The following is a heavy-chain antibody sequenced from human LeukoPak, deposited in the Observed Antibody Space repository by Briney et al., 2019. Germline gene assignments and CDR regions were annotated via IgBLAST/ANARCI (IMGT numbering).Heavy chain of an antibody. CDR3: ARASFNVVFGNWFDP. V-gene: IGHV4-39*01. CDR2: VYYSGTT. CDR1: SGSIGSSSNY. Sequence: SETLSLTCTVSSGSIGSSSNYWGWIRQAPGKGLEWIANVYYSGTTFYNPSLKSRVTISVDTSKNQFSLKLRSVTAADTAIYYCARASFNVVFGNWFDPWGQGTLVTVSS. J-gene: IGHJ5*02. D-gene: IGHD2-8*01.